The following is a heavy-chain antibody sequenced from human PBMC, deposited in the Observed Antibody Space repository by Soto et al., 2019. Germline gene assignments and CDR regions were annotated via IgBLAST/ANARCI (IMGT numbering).Heavy chain of an antibody. Sequence: ASVKVSCKTSGYTFTAYYVHWARQAPGRGFQWLGWINPSNEITTFSEFFQGRITMTRDTSTNTVHMELNMLTSDDTAVYYCMSGRWGDYPIDYWGQGTLVTVSS. CDR3: MSGRWGDYPIDY. CDR2: INPSNEIT. V-gene: IGHV1-2*02. CDR1: GYTFTAYY. D-gene: IGHD5-12*01. J-gene: IGHJ4*02.